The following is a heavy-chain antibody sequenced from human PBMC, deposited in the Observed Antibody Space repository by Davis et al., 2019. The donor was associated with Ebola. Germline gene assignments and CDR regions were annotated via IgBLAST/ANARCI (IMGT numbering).Heavy chain of an antibody. CDR2: INSDGTST. CDR1: GFTFSTYW. Sequence: GESLKISCAASGFTFSTYWMHWVRQAPGKGLVWVSRINSDGTSTSYADSVKGRFTISRDNAKNTLYLQMNSLRAEDTAVYYCTSLSGPIDYWGQGTLVTVSS. J-gene: IGHJ4*02. V-gene: IGHV3-74*01. CDR3: TSLSGPIDY. D-gene: IGHD2-15*01.